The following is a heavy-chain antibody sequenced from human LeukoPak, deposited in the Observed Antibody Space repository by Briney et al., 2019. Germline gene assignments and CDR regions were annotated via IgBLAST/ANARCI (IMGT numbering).Heavy chain of an antibody. Sequence: SSETLSLTCTVSGGSISSSSYYWGWIRQPPGKGLEWVSYISSSSSTIYYADSVKGRFTISRDNAKNSLYLQMNSLRAEDTAVYYCARAYDILTGYYHFDYWGQGTLVTVSS. J-gene: IGHJ4*02. CDR3: ARAYDILTGYYHFDY. V-gene: IGHV3-48*04. CDR1: GGSISSSS. CDR2: ISSSSSTI. D-gene: IGHD3-9*01.